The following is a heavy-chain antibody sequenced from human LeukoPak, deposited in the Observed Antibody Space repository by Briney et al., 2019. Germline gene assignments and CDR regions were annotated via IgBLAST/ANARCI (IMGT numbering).Heavy chain of an antibody. J-gene: IGHJ4*02. Sequence: SETLSLTCIVSGGSISSYYWSWIRQPPGKGLEWIGYLYYSGSTNYNPSLKSRLTISVDTSKNQFSLKLSSVTAADTAVYYCARDGPKIAAAGDYWGQGTLVTVSS. V-gene: IGHV4-59*01. CDR2: LYYSGST. CDR1: GGSISSYY. CDR3: ARDGPKIAAAGDY. D-gene: IGHD6-13*01.